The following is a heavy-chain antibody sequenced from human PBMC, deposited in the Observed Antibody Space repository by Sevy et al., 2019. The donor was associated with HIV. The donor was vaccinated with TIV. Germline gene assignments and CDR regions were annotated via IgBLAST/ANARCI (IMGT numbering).Heavy chain of an antibody. CDR2: ISGSGGST. CDR1: GFTFSSYA. V-gene: IGHV3-23*01. J-gene: IGHJ6*02. CDR3: AKWGQVPAAIDYYYYGMDV. Sequence: GGSLKLSCAASGFTFSSYAMSWVRQPPGKGLEWVSAISGSGGSTYYADSVKGRFTISRDNSKNTLYLQMNSLRAEDTAVYYCAKWGQVPAAIDYYYYGMDVWGQGTTVTVSS. D-gene: IGHD2-2*01.